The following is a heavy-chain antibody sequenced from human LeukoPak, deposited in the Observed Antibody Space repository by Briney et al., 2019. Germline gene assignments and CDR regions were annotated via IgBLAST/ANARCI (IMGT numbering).Heavy chain of an antibody. CDR2: INPNDGDT. D-gene: IGHD2-2*01. CDR3: ARANFLYCSSSTCLFDY. J-gene: IGHJ4*02. V-gene: IGHV1-2*02. CDR1: GYTFTDYY. Sequence: AASVKVSCMASGYTFTDYYMHWVRQAPGQGFEWMGWINPNDGDTNYAQKFQGRVTMTRDTSISTAHMEVSRLRSDDTAVYYCARANFLYCSSSTCLFDYWGQGTLVTVSS.